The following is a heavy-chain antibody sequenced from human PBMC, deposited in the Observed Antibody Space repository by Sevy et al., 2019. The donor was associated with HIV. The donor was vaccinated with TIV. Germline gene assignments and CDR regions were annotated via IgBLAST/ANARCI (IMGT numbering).Heavy chain of an antibody. V-gene: IGHV3-7*01. CDR2: IKEDGSGR. D-gene: IGHD6-6*01. Sequence: GGSLRLSCAASGFTFGSYWMTWVRQAPGKGLEWVANIKEDGSGRLYVDSVRGRFTVSRDNAKKTLYLQMNNLRGEDTALYYSARLYSSSSGRGLDNWGQGALVTVSS. CDR1: GFTFGSYW. J-gene: IGHJ4*02. CDR3: ARLYSSSSGRGLDN.